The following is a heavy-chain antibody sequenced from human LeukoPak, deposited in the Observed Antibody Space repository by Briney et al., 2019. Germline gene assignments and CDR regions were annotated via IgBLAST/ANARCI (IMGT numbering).Heavy chain of an antibody. CDR2: INPNSGGT. J-gene: IGHJ4*02. V-gene: IGHV1-2*02. D-gene: IGHD3-22*01. Sequence: ASVKVSCKASGYTFTGYYMHWVRQAPGQGLEWMGWINPNSGGTNYAQKFQGRVTMTRDTSISTAYMELSRLRSDDTAVYYCARATTLSDYYDSSGRRVGNFDYWGQGTLVTVSS. CDR3: ARATTLSDYYDSSGRRVGNFDY. CDR1: GYTFTGYY.